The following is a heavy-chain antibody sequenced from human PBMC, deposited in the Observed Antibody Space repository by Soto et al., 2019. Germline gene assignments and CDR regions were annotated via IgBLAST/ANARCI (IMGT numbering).Heavy chain of an antibody. V-gene: IGHV3-48*02. CDR1: GFSFSAYR. CDR3: ARDWTYCSGGTCYYGMDV. CDR2: ISGSSNSM. Sequence: GGSLRLSCGASGFSFSAYRMNWGRQAPGKGLEWVSYISGSSNSMYYGDSVKGRFTISRDNAQNALFLQMNSLTDEDTAVYYCARDWTYCSGGTCYYGMDVWGQGTTVT. D-gene: IGHD2-15*01. J-gene: IGHJ6*02.